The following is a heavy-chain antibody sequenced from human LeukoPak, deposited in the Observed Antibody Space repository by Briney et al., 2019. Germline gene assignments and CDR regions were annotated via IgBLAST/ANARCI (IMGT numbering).Heavy chain of an antibody. V-gene: IGHV1-2*02. CDR1: GYTFTAYY. J-gene: IGHJ4*02. Sequence: ASVTLSCTASGYTFTAYYIHWVRQAPGQGLEWMGWIDPNSGGTNFAQKFQGRVTMTRDTSITTAYVELSSLKSDDTAVYYCARGDIQRDYWGQGTQVTVSS. CDR3: ARGDIQRDY. CDR2: IDPNSGGT. D-gene: IGHD6-25*01.